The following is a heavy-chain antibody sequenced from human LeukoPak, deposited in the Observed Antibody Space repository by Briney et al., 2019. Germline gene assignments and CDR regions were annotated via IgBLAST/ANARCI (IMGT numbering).Heavy chain of an antibody. J-gene: IGHJ4*02. CDR1: RFTFGSYA. D-gene: IGHD3-10*01. CDR3: VKSGSGSYYNPDFDY. V-gene: IGHV3-23*01. CDR2: ISYSGGGT. Sequence: GGSLRLSCAASRFTFGSYAMSWVRQTPGKGLEWVSSISYSGGGTHYADSVKGRFTISRDNSKNTLYLQMNGLRAEDTAVYYCVKSGSGSYYNPDFDYWGQGTPVTVSS.